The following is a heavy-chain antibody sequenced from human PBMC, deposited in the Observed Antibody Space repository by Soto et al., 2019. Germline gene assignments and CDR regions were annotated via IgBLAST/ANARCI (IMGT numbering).Heavy chain of an antibody. D-gene: IGHD3-22*01. CDR3: VRNEHHYDSSGYYSGNWFDP. CDR2: IFYTGSA. Sequence: SETLSLTCTVSGVSVSSANYYWAWIRQPPGKGLEWIGYIFYTGSANYNVSLKSRVSMSVDTSKNQFFLELRSVTAADTAVYFCVRNEHHYDSSGYYSGNWFDPWGQGTLVTVSS. CDR1: GVSVSSANYY. J-gene: IGHJ5*02. V-gene: IGHV4-61*01.